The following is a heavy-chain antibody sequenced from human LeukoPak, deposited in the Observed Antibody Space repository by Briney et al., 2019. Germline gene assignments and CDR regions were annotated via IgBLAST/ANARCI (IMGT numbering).Heavy chain of an antibody. CDR3: ARVMDTAMVLNY. V-gene: IGHV1-2*02. Sequence: ASVKVSCKASGYTFTGYYMHWVRQAPGQGLEWMGWINPNSGGTNYAQKFQGRVTMTRETSTSTAYMAVGRLRSDDTAVYYCARVMDTAMVLNYWGQGTLVTVSS. D-gene: IGHD5-18*01. CDR2: INPNSGGT. J-gene: IGHJ4*02. CDR1: GYTFTGYY.